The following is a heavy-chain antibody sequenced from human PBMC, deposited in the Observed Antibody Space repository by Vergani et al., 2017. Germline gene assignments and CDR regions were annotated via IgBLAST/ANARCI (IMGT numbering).Heavy chain of an antibody. CDR1: GGTFSSYA. D-gene: IGHD3-3*01. CDR3: ARGGVFGVVIITWFDP. Sequence: QVQLVQSGAEVKKPGSSVKVSCKASGGTFSSYAISWVRQAPGQGLEWMGGIIPIFGTANYAQKFQGRVTITADKSTSTPYMELSSLRSEDTAVYYCARGGVFGVVIITWFDPWGQGTLVTVSS. CDR2: IIPIFGTA. V-gene: IGHV1-69*06. J-gene: IGHJ5*02.